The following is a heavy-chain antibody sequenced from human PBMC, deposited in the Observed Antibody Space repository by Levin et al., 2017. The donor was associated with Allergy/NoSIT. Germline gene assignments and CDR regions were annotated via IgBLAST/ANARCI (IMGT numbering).Heavy chain of an antibody. CDR3: ASARNYYYGMDV. J-gene: IGHJ6*02. V-gene: IGHV3-48*03. CDR1: GFTFSSYE. CDR2: ISSSGSTI. Sequence: PGGSLRLSCAASGFTFSSYEMNWVRQAPGKGLEWVSYISSSGSTIYYADSVKGRFTISRDNAKNSLYLQMNSLRAEDTAVYYCASARNYYYGMDVWGQGTTVTVSS.